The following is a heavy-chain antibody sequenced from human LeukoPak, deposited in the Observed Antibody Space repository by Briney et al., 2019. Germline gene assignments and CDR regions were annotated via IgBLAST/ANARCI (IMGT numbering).Heavy chain of an antibody. CDR2: ISGSGSTI. J-gene: IGHJ6*03. CDR3: ARERAELAAAGPYYYYYYMDV. V-gene: IGHV3-48*03. CDR1: GFTFSSYE. Sequence: GGSLRLSCAASGFTFSSYEKNWVRQAPGKGLEWVSYISGSGSTIYYADSVKGRFTISRDNAKNSLYLQMNSLTAEDTAVYYCARERAELAAAGPYYYYYYMDVWGKGTTVTVSS. D-gene: IGHD6-13*01.